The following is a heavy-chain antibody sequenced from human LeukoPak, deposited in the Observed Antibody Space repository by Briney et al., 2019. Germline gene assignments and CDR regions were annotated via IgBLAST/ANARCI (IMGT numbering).Heavy chain of an antibody. CDR1: GFTFSSYG. D-gene: IGHD3-10*01. V-gene: IGHV3-30*02. J-gene: IGHJ3*02. CDR2: IRYDGSNK. CDR3: AKLYITMVRGASHDAFDI. Sequence: AGSLRLPCAASGFTFSSYGMHWVRQAPGKGLEWVAFIRYDGSNKYYADSVKGRFTISRDNSKNTLYLQMNSLRAEDTAVYYCAKLYITMVRGASHDAFDIWGQGTMVTVSS.